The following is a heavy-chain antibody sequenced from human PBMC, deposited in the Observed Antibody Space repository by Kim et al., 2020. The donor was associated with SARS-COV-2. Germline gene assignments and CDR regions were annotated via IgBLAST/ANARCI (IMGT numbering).Heavy chain of an antibody. J-gene: IGHJ4*02. CDR1: GGSFSGYY. V-gene: IGHV4-34*01. CDR2: INHSGST. Sequence: SETLSLTCAVYGGSFSGYYWSWIRQPPGKGLEWIGEINHSGSTNYNPSLKSRVTISVDTSKNQFSLKLSSVTAADTAVYYCARTSSWYPYYFDYWGQGTLVTVSS. D-gene: IGHD6-13*01. CDR3: ARTSSWYPYYFDY.